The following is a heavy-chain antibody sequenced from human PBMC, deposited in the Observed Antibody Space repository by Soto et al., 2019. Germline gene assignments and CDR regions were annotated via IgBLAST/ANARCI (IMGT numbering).Heavy chain of an antibody. D-gene: IGHD2-2*01. CDR2: ISAYNGNT. CDR1: GYTFTSYG. V-gene: IGHV1-18*04. Sequence: ASVKVSCKASGYTFTSYGISWVRQAPGQGLEWMGWISAYNGNTNYAQKLQGRATMTTDTSTSTAYMELRSLRTDDTDVYYCARVSSSIVVVPDYGMDVWGQGTTVTVSS. CDR3: ARVSSSIVVVPDYGMDV. J-gene: IGHJ6*02.